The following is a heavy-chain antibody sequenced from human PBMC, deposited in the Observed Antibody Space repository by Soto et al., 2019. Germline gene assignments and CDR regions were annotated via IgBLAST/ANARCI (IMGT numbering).Heavy chain of an antibody. J-gene: IGHJ4*02. CDR2: IYYSGST. Sequence: SETLSLTCTVSGGSISSSSYYWGWIRQPPGKGLEWIGSIYYSGSTYYNPSLKSRVTISVDTSKNQFSLKLSSVTAADTAVYYCARPTVTNELFDYWGQGTLVTVSS. CDR1: GGSISSSSYY. V-gene: IGHV4-39*01. CDR3: ARPTVTNELFDY. D-gene: IGHD4-17*01.